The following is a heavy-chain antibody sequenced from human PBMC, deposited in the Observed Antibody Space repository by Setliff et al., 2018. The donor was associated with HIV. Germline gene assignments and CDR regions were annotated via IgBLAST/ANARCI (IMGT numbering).Heavy chain of an antibody. V-gene: IGHV4-39*01. J-gene: IGHJ5*02. D-gene: IGHD4-17*01. Sequence: SETLSLTCTVSGGSISSSSYFWGWIRQSPGRGLEWIGSVYYSGSTYYNPSLRSRITISVAMSKNQFSLKLNSVTAADTAIYYCARHRSYGDYDPNWFDPWGRGTLVTVSS. CDR3: ARHRSYGDYDPNWFDP. CDR2: VYYSGST. CDR1: GGSISSSSYF.